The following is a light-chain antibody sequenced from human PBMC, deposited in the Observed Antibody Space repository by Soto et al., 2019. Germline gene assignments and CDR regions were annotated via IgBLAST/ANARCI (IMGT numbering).Light chain of an antibody. CDR1: SSNIGGYNF. V-gene: IGLV2-8*01. Sequence: QSVLTQPPSASGSAGQSVTISCTGASSNIGGYNFVSWYQQHPGKAPKLLISEVNKRPSGVPDRFSGSKFGNTASLTVSGLQAEDEADYYCSSYAGSNTVIFGGGTKLTVL. CDR2: EVN. CDR3: SSYAGSNTVI. J-gene: IGLJ2*01.